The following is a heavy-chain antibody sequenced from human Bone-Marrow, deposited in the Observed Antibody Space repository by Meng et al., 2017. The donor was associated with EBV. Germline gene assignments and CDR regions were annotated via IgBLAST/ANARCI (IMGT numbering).Heavy chain of an antibody. V-gene: IGHV3-30*18. Sequence: QEQVVESGGGVVQPGRSLGLSCAASGFIFSGYGFHWVRQAPGKGPEWVAIIPSDASHNKYYADSVKGRFTISRDNSKNTLYLQMNSLKIEDTAVYYCAKDLSGRFDPWGQGTLVTVSS. J-gene: IGHJ5*02. CDR1: GFIFSGYG. CDR2: IPSDASHNK. CDR3: AKDLSGRFDP. D-gene: IGHD1-14*01.